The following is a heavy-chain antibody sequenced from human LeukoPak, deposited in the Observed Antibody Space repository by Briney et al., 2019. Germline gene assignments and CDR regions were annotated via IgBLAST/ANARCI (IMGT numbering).Heavy chain of an antibody. CDR3: ARETGYGSGSYRSYYYYYMDV. CDR2: IYTSGST. V-gene: IGHV4-61*02. D-gene: IGHD3-10*01. CDR1: GGSISSGSSF. Sequence: PSETLSLTCTVSGGSISSGSSFWTWIRQPAGKGLEWIGRIYTSGSTNYNPSLKSRVTMSVDTSKNQFSLKLSSVTAADTAVYYCARETGYGSGSYRSYYYYYMDVWGKGTTVTISS. J-gene: IGHJ6*03.